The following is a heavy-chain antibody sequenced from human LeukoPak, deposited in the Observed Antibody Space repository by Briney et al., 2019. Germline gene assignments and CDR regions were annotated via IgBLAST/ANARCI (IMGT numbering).Heavy chain of an antibody. D-gene: IGHD2-2*02. CDR3: ARAPAAISPFDY. CDR1: GYSISSGYY. CDR2: IYYSWST. J-gene: IGHJ4*02. Sequence: PSETLSLTCTVSGYSISSGYYWGLIRQPPGKGLEWIGSIYYSWSTNYNPSLKSRVTISVDTSKNQFSLKLSSVTAADTAVYYCARAPAAISPFDYWGQGTLVTVSS. V-gene: IGHV4-38-2*02.